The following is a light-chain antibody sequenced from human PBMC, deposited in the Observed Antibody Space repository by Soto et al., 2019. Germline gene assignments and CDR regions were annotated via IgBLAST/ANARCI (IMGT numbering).Light chain of an antibody. J-gene: IGLJ1*01. V-gene: IGLV2-14*03. CDR2: GVS. CDR1: SSDVGAYKY. CDR3: SSFTGPTTLDV. Sequence: HSVLTQPASVSGSPGQSVTISCTGTSSDVGAYKYVSWYQKHPGKAPKLMIYGVSNRPSGVSNRFSGSKSGNTAFLTISVLQPEDEADYYCSSFTGPTTLDVFGTGTKLTVL.